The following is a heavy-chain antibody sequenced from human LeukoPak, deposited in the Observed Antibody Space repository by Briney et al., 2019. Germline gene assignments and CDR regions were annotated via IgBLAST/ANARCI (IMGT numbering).Heavy chain of an antibody. Sequence: ASVKVSCKASGYTFTGYFMHWVRQAPGQGLEWMGRINPNSGGTNYAQKFQGRVTMTRDTSISTAYMELSRLRSDDTAMYYCARYYDSSSYYYSNPYYIDCQGQGTLVTASS. CDR3: ARYYDSSSYYYSNPYYIDC. J-gene: IGHJ4*02. CDR1: GYTFTGYF. V-gene: IGHV1-2*06. CDR2: INPNSGGT. D-gene: IGHD3-22*01.